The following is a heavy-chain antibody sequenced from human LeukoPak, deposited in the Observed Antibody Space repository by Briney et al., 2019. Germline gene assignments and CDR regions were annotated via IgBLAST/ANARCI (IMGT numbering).Heavy chain of an antibody. CDR3: ARPSVEHRIVVGVYFDC. D-gene: IGHD2-15*01. CDR2: SSQSGIA. J-gene: IGHJ4*02. Sequence: SDTLSLTCGVSGHSINNAHYWAWIRHPPGKGLNWFENSSQSGIASYNPSLKSRVIMSLDASKHEFSQNLKAVTAADTAVYLCARPSVEHRIVVGVYFDCWGQRTLGTVSS. V-gene: IGHV4-38-2*01. CDR1: GHSINNAHY.